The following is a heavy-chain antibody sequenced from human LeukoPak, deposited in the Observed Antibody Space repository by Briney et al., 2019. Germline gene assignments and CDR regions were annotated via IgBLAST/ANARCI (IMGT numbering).Heavy chain of an antibody. V-gene: IGHV4-39*07. CDR3: ARETSLAAYDY. CDR2: IYYSGST. Sequence: PSETLSLTCTVSGGSISSSSYYWGWIRQPPGKGLEWIGSIYYSGSTYYNPSLKSRVTISVDTSKNQFSLKLSSVTAADTAVYYCARETSLAAYDYWGQGTLVTVSS. D-gene: IGHD3-16*02. CDR1: GGSISSSSYY. J-gene: IGHJ4*02.